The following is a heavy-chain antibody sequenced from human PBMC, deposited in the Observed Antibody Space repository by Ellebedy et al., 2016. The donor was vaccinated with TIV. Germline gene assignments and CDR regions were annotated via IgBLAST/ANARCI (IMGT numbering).Heavy chain of an antibody. CDR1: GGSFSGYY. J-gene: IGHJ6*04. V-gene: IGHV4-34*01. Sequence: SETLSLTCAVYGGSFSGYYWSWIRQPPGKGLEWIGEINHSGSTNYNPSLKSRVTLSIDTSKNQFSLRLTSVTAADTAVYYCARGLVGSRPYYYGSGRMDVWGKGTTVTVSS. CDR3: ARGLVGSRPYYYGSGRMDV. D-gene: IGHD3-10*01. CDR2: INHSGST.